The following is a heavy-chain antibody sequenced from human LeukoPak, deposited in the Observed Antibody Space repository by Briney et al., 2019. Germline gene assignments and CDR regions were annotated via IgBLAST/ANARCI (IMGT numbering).Heavy chain of an antibody. J-gene: IGHJ5*02. Sequence: ASVKVSCKASGYTFTSYYMHWVRQAPGQGLEWMGIINPSGGSTSYAQKFQGRVTMTRDTSTSTVYMELSSLRPEDTAVYYCARSLDGDILTGYPHSWFDPWGQGTLVTVSS. CDR2: INPSGGST. V-gene: IGHV1-46*01. CDR3: ARSLDGDILTGYPHSWFDP. CDR1: GYTFTSYY. D-gene: IGHD3-9*01.